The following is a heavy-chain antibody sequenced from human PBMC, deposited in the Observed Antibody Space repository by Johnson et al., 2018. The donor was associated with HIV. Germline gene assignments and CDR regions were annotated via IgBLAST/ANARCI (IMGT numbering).Heavy chain of an antibody. Sequence: MMLVESGGGVVRPGGSLRLSCAASGFTFDDYGLSWVRQAPGKGLEWVSGINWNGGRTGYADSVKGRLTISRDNAKNSLYLQMNSLRGEDTALYYCARAGGAVRVNGFDMWGQGTMVTVSS. J-gene: IGHJ3*02. CDR2: INWNGGRT. CDR1: GFTFDDYG. V-gene: IGHV3-20*04. CDR3: ARAGGAVRVNGFDM. D-gene: IGHD6-19*01.